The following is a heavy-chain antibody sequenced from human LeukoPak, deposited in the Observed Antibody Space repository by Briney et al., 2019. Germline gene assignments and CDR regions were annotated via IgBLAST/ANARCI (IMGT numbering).Heavy chain of an antibody. CDR3: AKGGFDSSGWYEN. CDR2: ISGSGGST. V-gene: IGHV3-23*01. CDR1: GFTFSSYA. J-gene: IGHJ4*02. D-gene: IGHD6-19*01. Sequence: QPGGSLRLSCAASGFTFSSYAMSWVRQAPGKGLEWVSAISGSGGSTYYADSVKGRFTISRDNSKNTLCLQMNSLRAEDTAVYYCAKGGFDSSGWYENWGQGTLVTVSS.